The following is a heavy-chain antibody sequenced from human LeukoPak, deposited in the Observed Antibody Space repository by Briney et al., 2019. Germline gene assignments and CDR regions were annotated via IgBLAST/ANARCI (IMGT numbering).Heavy chain of an antibody. J-gene: IGHJ4*02. D-gene: IGHD4-23*01. CDR3: ARAAVVTSPFDY. V-gene: IGHV3-48*04. CDR2: ISSSGGTI. CDR1: GFTFSSYA. Sequence: GGSLRLSCAASGFTFSSYAMSWVRQAPGKGLEWVSYISSSGGTIYFADSVKDRFTIFRDNAKNSLDLQMNSLRAEDTAMYYCARAAVVTSPFDYWGQGTLVTVSS.